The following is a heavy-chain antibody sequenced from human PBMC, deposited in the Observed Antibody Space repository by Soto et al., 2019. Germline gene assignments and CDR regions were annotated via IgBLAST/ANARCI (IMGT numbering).Heavy chain of an antibody. CDR1: GFTFNSFA. V-gene: IGHV3-23*01. CDR2: ISDGPDAA. D-gene: IGHD2-21*01. J-gene: IGHJ4*02. Sequence: EVQLLESGGGLIQPGGSLRLSCAASGFTFNSFAMTWVRQAPVKGLEWISAISDGPDAAYYADSVKGRFTISRDNSKNTLSLQMDSLTPDYTALYYCAKGGIGIAPGLDSWGQGTLVTVSS. CDR3: AKGGIGIAPGLDS.